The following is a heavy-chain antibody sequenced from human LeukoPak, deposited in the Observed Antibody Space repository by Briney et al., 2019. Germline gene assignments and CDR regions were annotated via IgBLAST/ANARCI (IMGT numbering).Heavy chain of an antibody. CDR3: ARGLYDFWSGYYNNYFDY. J-gene: IGHJ4*02. D-gene: IGHD3-3*01. Sequence: PSETLSLTCAVYGGSFSGYYWSWIRQPPGKGLEWIGEINHSGSTNYNPSLKSRVTISVDTSKNQFSLKLSSVTAADTAVYHCARGLYDFWSGYYNNYFDYWGQGTLVTVSS. V-gene: IGHV4-34*01. CDR2: INHSGST. CDR1: GGSFSGYY.